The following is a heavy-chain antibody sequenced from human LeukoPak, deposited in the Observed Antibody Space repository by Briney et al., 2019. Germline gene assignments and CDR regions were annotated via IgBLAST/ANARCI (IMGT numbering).Heavy chain of an antibody. CDR1: GGSISSYY. CDR3: ARDLLNEGNHLDY. J-gene: IGHJ4*02. D-gene: IGHD4-23*01. Sequence: KPSETLSLTCTVSGGSISSYYWSWIRQPPGKGLEWIGYIYYSGNTNYNPSLKSRVTISVDTSKNQFSLKLSSVTAADTAVYYCARDLLNEGNHLDYWGQGTLVTVSS. CDR2: IYYSGNT. V-gene: IGHV4-59*12.